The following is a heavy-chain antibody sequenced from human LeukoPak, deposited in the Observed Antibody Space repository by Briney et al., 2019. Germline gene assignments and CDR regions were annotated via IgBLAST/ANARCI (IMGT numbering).Heavy chain of an antibody. CDR3: ARLTRVRNYGGNFGDY. D-gene: IGHD4-23*01. CDR2: IYYSGST. V-gene: IGHV4-39*01. CDR1: GGSISSSSYY. J-gene: IGHJ4*02. Sequence: PSETLSLTCTVSGGSISSSSYYWGWICQPPGKGLEWIGSIYYSGSTYYNPSLKSRVTISVDTSKNQFSLKLSSVTAADTAVYYCARLTRVRNYGGNFGDYWGQGTLVTVPS.